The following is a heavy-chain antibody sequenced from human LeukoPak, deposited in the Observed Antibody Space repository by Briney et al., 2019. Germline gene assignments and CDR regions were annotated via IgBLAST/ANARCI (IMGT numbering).Heavy chain of an antibody. CDR3: ASEGHDGIGYKVC. J-gene: IGHJ4*02. V-gene: IGHV4-4*02. CDR2: IYHSGSA. CDR1: GGSISSSNW. D-gene: IGHD3-22*01. Sequence: PSETLFLTCAVSGGSISSSNWWSWVRQPPGKGLEWIGEIYHSGSANYNPSLKGRVTISVDKSKNQFSLRLSSVTAADTAVYYCASEGHDGIGYKVCWGQGTLVTVSS.